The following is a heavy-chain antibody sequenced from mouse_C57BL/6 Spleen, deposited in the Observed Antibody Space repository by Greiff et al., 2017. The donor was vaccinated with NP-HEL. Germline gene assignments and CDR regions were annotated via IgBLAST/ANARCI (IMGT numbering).Heavy chain of an antibody. J-gene: IGHJ2*01. Sequence: EVQLQESGPGLVKPSQSLSLTCSVTGYSITSGYYWNWIRQFPGNKLEWMGYISYDGSNNYNPSLKNRISITRDTSKNQFFLKLNSVTTEDTATYYCARDLGRGYWGQGTTLTVSS. D-gene: IGHD4-1*01. CDR1: GYSITSGYY. CDR3: ARDLGRGY. CDR2: ISYDGSN. V-gene: IGHV3-6*01.